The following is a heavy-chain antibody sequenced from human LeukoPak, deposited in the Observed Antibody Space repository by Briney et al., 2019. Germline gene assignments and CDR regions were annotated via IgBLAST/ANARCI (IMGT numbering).Heavy chain of an antibody. Sequence: PGGSLRLSCAASGFTFSSYEMNWVRQAPGKGLEWIGYIYYSGSTHYNPSLKSRVTISVDTSKNQFSLKLSSVTAADTAVYYCARNYYDSSGYYATPNWFDPWGQGTLVTVSS. J-gene: IGHJ5*02. CDR2: IYYSGST. CDR1: GFTFSSYE. CDR3: ARNYYDSSGYYATPNWFDP. V-gene: IGHV4-59*08. D-gene: IGHD3-22*01.